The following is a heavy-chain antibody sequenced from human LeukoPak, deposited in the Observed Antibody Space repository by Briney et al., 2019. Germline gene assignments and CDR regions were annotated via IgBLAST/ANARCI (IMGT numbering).Heavy chain of an antibody. J-gene: IGHJ6*03. Sequence: GGSLRLSCAASGFTFDDYTMHWVRQAPGKGLEWVSLITWDGGSTYYADSVKGRFTISRDNSKNSLYLQMNSLRTEDTALYYCAKQAAGLLNYYMDVWGKGTTVTVSS. V-gene: IGHV3-43*01. CDR3: AKQAAGLLNYYMDV. D-gene: IGHD6-13*01. CDR2: ITWDGGST. CDR1: GFTFDDYT.